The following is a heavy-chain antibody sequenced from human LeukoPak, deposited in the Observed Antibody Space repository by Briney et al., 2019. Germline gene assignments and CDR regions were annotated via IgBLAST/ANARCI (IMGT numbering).Heavy chain of an antibody. V-gene: IGHV3-21*01. CDR2: ISSSSSYI. J-gene: IGHJ5*02. CDR1: GFTFSRYA. D-gene: IGHD6-6*01. CDR3: ARSIAARDWFDP. Sequence: GGSLRLSCAASGFTFSRYAMSWVRQAPGKGLEWVSSISSSSSYIYYADSVKGRFTISRDNAKNSLYLQMNSLRAEDTAVYYCARSIAARDWFDPWGQGTLVTVSS.